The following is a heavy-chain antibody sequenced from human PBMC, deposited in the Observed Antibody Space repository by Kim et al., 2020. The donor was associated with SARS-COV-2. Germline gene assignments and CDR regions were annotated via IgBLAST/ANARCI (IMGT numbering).Heavy chain of an antibody. Sequence: IYAQKFQGGVTMTEDTSTDTAYMELSSLRSEDTAVYYCATGFGGSYDPDYWGQGTLVTVSS. CDR3: ATGFGGSYDPDY. V-gene: IGHV1-24*01. J-gene: IGHJ4*02. D-gene: IGHD1-26*01.